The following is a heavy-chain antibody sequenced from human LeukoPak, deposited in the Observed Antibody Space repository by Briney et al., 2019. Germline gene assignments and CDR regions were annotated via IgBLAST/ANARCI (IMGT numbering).Heavy chain of an antibody. Sequence: ASVKVSCKASGYTFTCYYMHWVRQAPGQGLEWMGRINPNSGGTNYAQTFQGRGTITRDTSISKDYMELRRHRSGATAVSFCSRDRLLWFVELLIYYMDVWGKGTTVTVSS. CDR1: GYTFTCYY. CDR3: SRDRLLWFVELLIYYMDV. D-gene: IGHD3-10*01. J-gene: IGHJ6*03. V-gene: IGHV1-2*06. CDR2: INPNSGGT.